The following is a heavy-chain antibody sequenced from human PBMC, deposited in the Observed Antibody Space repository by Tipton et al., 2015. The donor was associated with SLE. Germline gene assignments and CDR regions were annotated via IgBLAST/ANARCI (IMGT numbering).Heavy chain of an antibody. CDR1: GGSISSGNHF. CDR3: ARGGGSYPGDCDY. J-gene: IGHJ4*02. D-gene: IGHD1-26*01. V-gene: IGHV4-61*02. CDR2: FYDSGST. Sequence: TLSLTCTVSGGSISSGNHFWSWIRQPAGKGLEWIGRFYDSGSTTYNPSLESRVTITRDTSKNQFSVKLTSVTAADTAVYYCARGGGSYPGDCDYWGQGTLVAVSS.